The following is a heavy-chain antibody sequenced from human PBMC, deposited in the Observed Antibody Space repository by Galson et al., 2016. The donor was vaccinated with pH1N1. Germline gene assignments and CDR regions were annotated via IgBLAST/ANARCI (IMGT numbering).Heavy chain of an antibody. V-gene: IGHV3-23*01. Sequence: SLRLSCAASGFAFSSFGIHWVRQVPGKGLEWVSFVSATGLSRYYADSVKGRFTISRDNSKNTVSLNVSSLSVEDTALYYCAKDQSTKIIFQGTFDNWGRGTLVTVSS. CDR1: GFAFSSFG. CDR2: VSATGLSR. CDR3: AKDQSTKIIFQGTFDN. D-gene: IGHD3-22*01. J-gene: IGHJ4*01.